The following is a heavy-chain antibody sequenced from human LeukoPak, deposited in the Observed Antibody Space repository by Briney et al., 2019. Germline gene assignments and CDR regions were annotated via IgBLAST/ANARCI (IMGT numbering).Heavy chain of an antibody. J-gene: IGHJ6*04. CDR3: ARSGDPTVLIYYYYGMDV. CDR2: IYHSGST. V-gene: IGHV4-30-2*01. D-gene: IGHD2-21*02. CDR1: GGSISSGGYS. Sequence: SQTLFLTCAVSGGSISSGGYSWSWIRQPPGKGLEWIGYIYHSGSTYYNPSLKSRVTISVDRSKNQFSLKLSSVTAADTAVYYCARSGDPTVLIYYYYGMDVWGKGTTVTVSS.